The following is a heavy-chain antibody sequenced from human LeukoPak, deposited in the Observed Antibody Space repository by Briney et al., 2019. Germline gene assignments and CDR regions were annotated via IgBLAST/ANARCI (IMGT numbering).Heavy chain of an antibody. D-gene: IGHD3-16*02. Sequence: ASVKVSCKASGYTFTSYGISWVRQAPGQGLEWMGWISAYNGNTNYAQKLQGRVTMTTDTSTSTAYMELRSLRSDDTAVYYCARDRVYDYVWGSYRPLGYWGQGTLVTVSS. CDR2: ISAYNGNT. CDR3: ARDRVYDYVWGSYRPLGY. V-gene: IGHV1-18*01. CDR1: GYTFTSYG. J-gene: IGHJ4*02.